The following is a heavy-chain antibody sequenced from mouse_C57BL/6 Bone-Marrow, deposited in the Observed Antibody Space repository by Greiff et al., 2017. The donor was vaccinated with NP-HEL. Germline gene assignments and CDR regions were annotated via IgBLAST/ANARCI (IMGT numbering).Heavy chain of an antibody. D-gene: IGHD2-4*01. CDR3: ARRPLYDYDWYFDV. Sequence: EVQVVESGGDLVKPGGSLKLSCAASGFTFSSYGMSWVRQTPDKRLEWVATISSGGGYTYYPDSVKGRFTISRDNAKNTLYLQMSSLKSEDTAMYYCARRPLYDYDWYFDVWGTGTTVTVSS. V-gene: IGHV5-6*01. CDR1: GFTFSSYG. CDR2: ISSGGGYT. J-gene: IGHJ1*03.